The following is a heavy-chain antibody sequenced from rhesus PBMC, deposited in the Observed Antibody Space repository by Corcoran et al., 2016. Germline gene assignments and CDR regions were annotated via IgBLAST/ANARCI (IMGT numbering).Heavy chain of an antibody. V-gene: IGHV1-180*01. D-gene: IGHD2-33*01. CDR2: ISPYSDNI. J-gene: IGHJ5-1*01. CDR1: GYTFINYY. CDR3: TREGTLRGSRFDV. Sequence: QVQMVKSGAEIKQPGASVKLSCKASGYTFINYYIHWVRQAPGQGREWIGLISPYSDNIDYAHSFQGRVSISPDTATNTGYMELGSLRSEDTAVYYCTREGTLRGSRFDVCGPGVLVTVSS.